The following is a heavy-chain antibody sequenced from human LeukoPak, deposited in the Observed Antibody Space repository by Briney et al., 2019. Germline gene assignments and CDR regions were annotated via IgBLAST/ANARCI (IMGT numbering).Heavy chain of an antibody. D-gene: IGHD6-19*01. CDR3: AKSASGWPYYFDS. Sequence: GGSLRLSCAASGFTFSSYAMSWVRQAPGKGLEWLSGISGGGGSTYYADSVKGRFTVSRDNSKNTLYLQTNSLRAEDTAVYFCAKSASGWPYYFDSWGQGTLVTVSS. CDR1: GFTFSSYA. V-gene: IGHV3-23*01. J-gene: IGHJ4*02. CDR2: ISGGGGST.